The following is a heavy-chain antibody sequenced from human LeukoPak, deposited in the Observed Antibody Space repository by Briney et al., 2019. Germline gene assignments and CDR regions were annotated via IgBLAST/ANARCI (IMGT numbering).Heavy chain of an antibody. CDR2: MNPNSGNT. CDR1: GYTFTSYD. CDR3: ASTRVIVGATRGLYNWFDP. V-gene: IGHV1-8*01. D-gene: IGHD1-26*01. J-gene: IGHJ5*02. Sequence: GASVKVSCKTSGYTFTSYDIIWARQATGQGLEWMGWMNPNSGNTGYAQNFQGRVTMTRHTSKSTVYMELTSLRSKGTDVYVCASTRVIVGATRGLYNWFDPWGQGTLVTVPS.